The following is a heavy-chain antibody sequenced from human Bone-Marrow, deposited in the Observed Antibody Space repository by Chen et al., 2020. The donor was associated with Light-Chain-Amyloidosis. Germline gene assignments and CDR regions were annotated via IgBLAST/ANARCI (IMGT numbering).Heavy chain of an antibody. CDR1: GFTFRNYA. V-gene: IGHV3-48*03. J-gene: IGHJ3*02. CDR3: ARSCGAQLVHGAFDI. Sequence: LLESGGGLVQPGGSLRLSCAASGFTFRNYAMSWVRQAPGKGLEWVSYISSSGSTIYYADSVKGRFTISRDNAKNSLYLQMNSLRAEDTAVYYCARSCGAQLVHGAFDIWGQGTMVTVSS. D-gene: IGHD6-6*01. CDR2: ISSSGSTI.